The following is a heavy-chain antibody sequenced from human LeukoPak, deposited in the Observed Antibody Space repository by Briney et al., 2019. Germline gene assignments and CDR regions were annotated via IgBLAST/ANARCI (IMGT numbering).Heavy chain of an antibody. CDR3: ARPLIAVAGGYFDY. CDR2: INPNSGGA. J-gene: IGHJ4*02. CDR1: VSTFTAYD. D-gene: IGHD6-19*01. V-gene: IGHV1-2*02. Sequence: ASVKASCKASVSTFTAYDVHWVRGAPGQGLGWMGWINPNSGGANYAQKFPGRVTMTRDTSISTAYMELSRLRSDDAAVYYCARPLIAVAGGYFDYWGQGTLVTVSS.